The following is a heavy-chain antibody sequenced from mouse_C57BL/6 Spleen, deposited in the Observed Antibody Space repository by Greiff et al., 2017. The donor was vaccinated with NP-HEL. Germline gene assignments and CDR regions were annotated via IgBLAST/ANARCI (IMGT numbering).Heavy chain of an antibody. CDR2: ISYDGSN. V-gene: IGHV3-6*01. CDR1: GYSITSGYY. CDR3: ARAGYYGSSIAWFAY. J-gene: IGHJ3*01. Sequence: EVQLQQSGPGLVKPSQSLSLTCSVTGYSITSGYYWNWIRQFPGNKLEWMGYISYDGSNNYNPSLKNRISITRDTSKNQFFLKLNSVTTEDTATYYCARAGYYGSSIAWFAYWGQGTLVTVSA. D-gene: IGHD1-1*01.